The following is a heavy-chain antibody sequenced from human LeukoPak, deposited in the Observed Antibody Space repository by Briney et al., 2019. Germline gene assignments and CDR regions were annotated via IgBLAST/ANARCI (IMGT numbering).Heavy chain of an antibody. V-gene: IGHV3-23*01. D-gene: IGHD6-13*01. Sequence: GGSLRLSCAASGFTFSSYAMSWVRQAPGKGLEWVSATSGSGGSTYYADSVKGRFTISRDNSKNTLYLQMNSLRAEDTAVYYCAKLRYSSSWYVEDYWGQGTLVTVSS. CDR2: TSGSGGST. CDR3: AKLRYSSSWYVEDY. CDR1: GFTFSSYA. J-gene: IGHJ4*02.